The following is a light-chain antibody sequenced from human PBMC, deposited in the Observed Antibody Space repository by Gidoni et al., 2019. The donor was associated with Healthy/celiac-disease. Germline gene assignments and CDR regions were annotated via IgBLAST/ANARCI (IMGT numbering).Light chain of an antibody. V-gene: IGKV1-39*01. CDR2: AAS. Sequence: DIQMPPYPSSLSASVGDRVTLTCRASQSITSYLNWYQQKPGKAPKLLIYAASSLQSGVPSRFSGSGSGTDFTLTISSLQPEDFATYYCQQSYSTTITFGQGTRLEIK. CDR1: QSITSY. J-gene: IGKJ5*01. CDR3: QQSYSTTIT.